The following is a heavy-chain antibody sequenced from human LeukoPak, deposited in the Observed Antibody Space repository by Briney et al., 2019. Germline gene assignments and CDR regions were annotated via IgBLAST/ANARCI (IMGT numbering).Heavy chain of an antibody. J-gene: IGHJ5*02. CDR2: INHSGST. Sequence: RASETLSLTCAVYGGSFSGYYWSWIRQPPGKGLEWIGEINHSGSTNYNPSLKSRVTISVDTSKNQFSLKLSSVTAADTAVYYCARHIPITMVRGVIDWFDPWGQGTLVTVSS. V-gene: IGHV4-34*01. CDR1: GGSFSGYY. D-gene: IGHD3-10*01. CDR3: ARHIPITMVRGVIDWFDP.